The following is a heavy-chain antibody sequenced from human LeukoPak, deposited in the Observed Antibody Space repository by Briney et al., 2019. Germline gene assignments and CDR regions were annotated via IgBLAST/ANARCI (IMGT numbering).Heavy chain of an antibody. Sequence: GGSLRLSCAASGFTFSSYSMNWVRQAPGKGLEWVSSISSSSSYIYYADSVKGRFTISRDNAKNSLYLQINSLRAEDTAVYYCARHIVVVPAAFRFDYWGQGTLVTVSS. CDR2: ISSSSSYI. CDR3: ARHIVVVPAAFRFDY. D-gene: IGHD2-2*01. CDR1: GFTFSSYS. J-gene: IGHJ4*01. V-gene: IGHV3-21*04.